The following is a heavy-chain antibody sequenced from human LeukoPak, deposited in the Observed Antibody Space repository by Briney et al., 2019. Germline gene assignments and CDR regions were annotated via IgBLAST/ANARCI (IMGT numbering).Heavy chain of an antibody. D-gene: IGHD3-3*01. Sequence: GGSLRLSCAASGFTFSDYYMSWIRQAPGKGLERVSDISSSGSTIYYADSVKGRFTISRDNAKNSLYLQMNSLRAEDTAVYYCARGDQLRFSEWFSPYYSDYWGQGTLVTVSS. CDR3: ARGDQLRFSEWFSPYYSDY. CDR2: ISSSGSTI. V-gene: IGHV3-11*04. J-gene: IGHJ4*02. CDR1: GFTFSDYY.